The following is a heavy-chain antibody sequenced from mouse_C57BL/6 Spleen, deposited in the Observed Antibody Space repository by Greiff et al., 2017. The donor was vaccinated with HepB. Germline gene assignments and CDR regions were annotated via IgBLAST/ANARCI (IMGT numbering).Heavy chain of an antibody. J-gene: IGHJ4*01. CDR2: ISYDGSN. Sequence: EVKLQESGPGLVKPSQSLSLTCSVTGYSITSGYYWNWIRQFPGNKLEWMGYISYDGSNNYNPSLKNRISITRDTSKNQFFLKLNSVTTEDTATYYCARQDSNYAMDYWGQGTSVTVSS. CDR1: GYSITSGYY. D-gene: IGHD2-5*01. V-gene: IGHV3-6*01. CDR3: ARQDSNYAMDY.